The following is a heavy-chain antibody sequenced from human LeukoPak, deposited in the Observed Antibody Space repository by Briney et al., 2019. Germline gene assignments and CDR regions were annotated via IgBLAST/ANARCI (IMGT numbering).Heavy chain of an antibody. CDR3: ASSPRIQLWPYPFDY. D-gene: IGHD5-18*01. J-gene: IGHJ4*02. V-gene: IGHV3-66*01. CDR2: IYSGGST. CDR1: GFTVSSNY. Sequence: GGSLRLSCAASGFTVSSNYMSWVRQAPGKGLEWVSVIYSGGSTYYADSVKGRFTISRDNSKNTLYLQMNSLRAEDTAVYYCASSPRIQLWPYPFDYWGQGTLVTVSS.